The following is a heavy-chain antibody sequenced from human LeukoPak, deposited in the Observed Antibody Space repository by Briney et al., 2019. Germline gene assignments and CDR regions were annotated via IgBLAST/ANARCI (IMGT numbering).Heavy chain of an antibody. D-gene: IGHD4-17*01. Sequence: SETLSLTCSVSSGSISSYYWSWIRQPPGKGLEWIGLIHSTGSTNYNPSLKSRVTVSVDTSKNQFSLKLSSVTAADTAVYYCARDLTTPPYNWFDLWGQGTLVTVSS. CDR2: IHSTGST. V-gene: IGHV4-4*07. J-gene: IGHJ5*02. CDR1: SGSISSYY. CDR3: ARDLTTPPYNWFDL.